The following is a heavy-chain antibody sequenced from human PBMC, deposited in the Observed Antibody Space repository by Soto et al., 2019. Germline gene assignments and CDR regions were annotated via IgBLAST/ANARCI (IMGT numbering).Heavy chain of an antibody. CDR3: ARTAPMDAGDKYYYDF. CDR1: GGTFSTFG. D-gene: IGHD3-16*01. Sequence: SVKVSCKTSGGTFSTFGISWVRQAPGQGLEWMGGIIPFFGTAGYSQKFEDRITITADESTNTVYMDLRSLTSEDTAIYYCARTAPMDAGDKYYYDFWGQGALVTVSS. CDR2: IIPFFGTA. V-gene: IGHV1-69*13. J-gene: IGHJ4*02.